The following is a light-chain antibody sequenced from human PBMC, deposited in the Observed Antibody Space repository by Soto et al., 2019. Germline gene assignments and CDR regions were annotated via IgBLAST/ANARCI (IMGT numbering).Light chain of an antibody. V-gene: IGKV1-9*01. CDR2: AAS. CDR3: HQLNSYPIT. Sequence: DIQLTQSPSFLSASVGDRVTITCRASQGISSYLAWYQQKPGKAPKLLIYAASTLQSGVPSRFSGSGSGTEFTRTISSLQPEDFATYYCHQLNSYPITFGQGTRLEIK. CDR1: QGISSY. J-gene: IGKJ5*01.